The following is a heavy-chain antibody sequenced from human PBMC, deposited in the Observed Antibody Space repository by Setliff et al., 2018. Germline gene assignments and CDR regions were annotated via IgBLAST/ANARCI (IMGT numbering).Heavy chain of an antibody. CDR1: GDSISNYY. V-gene: IGHV4-4*07. J-gene: IGHJ4*02. Sequence: PSDTLSLTCTVSGDSISNYYWNWIRQPAGKGLEWIGRIYATESTKYNPSLKSRVTLSIDTSKNQFSLKLSSVTAADAALYYCAASRAYTGAVEEWFLPKTFDFWGQGSPVTVSS. CDR3: AASRAYTGAVEEWFLPKTFDF. CDR2: IYATEST. D-gene: IGHD3-10*01.